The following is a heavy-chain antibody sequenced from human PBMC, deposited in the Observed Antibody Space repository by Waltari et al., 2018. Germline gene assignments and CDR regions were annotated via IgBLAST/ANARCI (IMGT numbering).Heavy chain of an antibody. CDR3: VRENRVTMIRGSMDV. Sequence: QVTLRESGPALVRPTQTLTLTCTFSGFSLSGSQMCVSWIRQPPGKALEWLARIDWDDDKYYSPSLQTRLTISKDTSKNQVVLTRTDMGLVDTATYYCVRENRVTMIRGSMDVWGQGAMVTVSS. CDR1: GFSLSGSQMC. D-gene: IGHD3-22*01. CDR2: IDWDDDK. V-gene: IGHV2-70*15. J-gene: IGHJ6*02.